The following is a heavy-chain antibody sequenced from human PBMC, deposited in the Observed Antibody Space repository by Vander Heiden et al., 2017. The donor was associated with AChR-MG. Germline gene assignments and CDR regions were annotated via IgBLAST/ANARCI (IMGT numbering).Heavy chain of an antibody. J-gene: IGHJ5*02. CDR2: IGGSGGST. D-gene: IGHD1-1*01. CDR3: AKALNDDPPLFDP. CDR1: GFTFSSYA. Sequence: EVQLLESGGGLVQPGGSLRLSCAAPGFTFSSYAMSWVRQGPGKGREWVSAIGGSGGSTDYADSGKGRFTISRDNSKNTLYLQMNSLRAEDTAVYYCAKALNDDPPLFDPWGQGTLVTVSS. V-gene: IGHV3-23*01.